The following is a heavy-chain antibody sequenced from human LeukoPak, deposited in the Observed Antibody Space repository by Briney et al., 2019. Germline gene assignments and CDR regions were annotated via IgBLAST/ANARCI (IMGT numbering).Heavy chain of an antibody. V-gene: IGHV4-30-2*01. Sequence: SETLSLTCTVSGDSISSGGYYWNWIRQPPGKGLEWIGYIYHSGITNYNPSLKSRVTISIDRSKNQFSLKLSSVSAADTAVYYCASTAQAEYSSSWYNWGQGTLVTVSS. CDR2: IYHSGIT. CDR1: GDSISSGGYY. J-gene: IGHJ4*02. CDR3: ASTAQAEYSSSWYN. D-gene: IGHD6-13*01.